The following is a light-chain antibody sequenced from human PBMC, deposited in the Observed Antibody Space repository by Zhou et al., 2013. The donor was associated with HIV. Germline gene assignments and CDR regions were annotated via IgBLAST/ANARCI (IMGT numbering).Light chain of an antibody. CDR3: SSYTSSITLDV. J-gene: IGLJ1*01. CDR2: EVT. V-gene: IGLV2-14*01. Sequence: QSALTQPASVSGSPGQWITITCTGTNSDIGGYNYVSWYQQHPGKAPKLLIYEVTKRPSGVSSRFSGSKSGNTASLTISGLQAEDEADYYCSSYTSSITLDVFGTGTKVTV. CDR1: NSDIGGYNY.